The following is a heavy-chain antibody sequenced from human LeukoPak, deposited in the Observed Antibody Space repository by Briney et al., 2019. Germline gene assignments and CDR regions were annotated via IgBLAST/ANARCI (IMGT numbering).Heavy chain of an antibody. V-gene: IGHV4-59*01. J-gene: IGHJ4*02. CDR1: GGSISSYY. D-gene: IGHD3-10*01. CDR3: ARDNGSGSAIDY. CDR2: IYYSGST. Sequence: SETLSLTCTVSGGSISSYYWSWIRQPPGKGLEWIGYIYYSGSTNYNPSLKSRVTISVDTSKNQFSLKLSSVTAADTAVYYCARDNGSGSAIDYWGQGTLVTVSS.